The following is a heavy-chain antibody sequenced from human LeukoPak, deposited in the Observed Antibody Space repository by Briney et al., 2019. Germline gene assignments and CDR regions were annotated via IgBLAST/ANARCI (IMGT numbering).Heavy chain of an antibody. CDR3: ARVGRSITIFGVVEYFDY. J-gene: IGHJ4*02. CDR1: GFTFDDYG. Sequence: GGSLRLSCAASGFTFDDYGMSWVRQAPGKGLEWVSGINWIGGSTGYADSVKGRFTISRDNAKNSLYLQMNSLRAEDTALYDCARVGRSITIFGVVEYFDYWGQGTLVTVSS. V-gene: IGHV3-20*01. D-gene: IGHD3-3*01. CDR2: INWIGGST.